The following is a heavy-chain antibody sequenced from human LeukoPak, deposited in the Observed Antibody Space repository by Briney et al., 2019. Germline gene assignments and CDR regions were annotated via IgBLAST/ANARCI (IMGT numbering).Heavy chain of an antibody. J-gene: IGHJ4*02. V-gene: IGHV4-34*01. Sequence: PSETLSLTCTVSGGSNSSYYWSWIRQPPGKGLEWIGEINHSGSTNYNPSLKSRVTISVDTSKNQFSLKLSSVTAADTAVYYCARRLAVWGQGTLVTVSS. CDR3: ARRLAV. CDR2: INHSGST. CDR1: GGSNSSYY.